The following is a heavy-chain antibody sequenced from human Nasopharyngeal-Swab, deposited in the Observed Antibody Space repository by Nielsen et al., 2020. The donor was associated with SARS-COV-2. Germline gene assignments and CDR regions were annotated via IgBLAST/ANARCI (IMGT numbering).Heavy chain of an antibody. D-gene: IGHD2-15*01. CDR3: AREIFSGYCSGTRCYGVIYYGMDV. V-gene: IGHV1-18*01. CDR2: ISAYMGKT. Sequence: ASVKVSCKPSGYNFLSYGISWVRQAPGQGLEWMGWISAYMGKTNYAQKFQDRVTMTTDTPTGTAYMELRSLRPDDTAVYFCAREIFSGYCSGTRCYGVIYYGMDVWGQGTTVTVSS. CDR1: GYNFLSYG. J-gene: IGHJ6*02.